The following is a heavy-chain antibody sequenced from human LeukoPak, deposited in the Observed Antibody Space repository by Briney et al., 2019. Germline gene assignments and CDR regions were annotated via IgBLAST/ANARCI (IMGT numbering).Heavy chain of an antibody. CDR3: ARARWGSWHPLPDY. CDR1: GGSISSSSYY. D-gene: IGHD6-13*01. J-gene: IGHJ4*02. V-gene: IGHV4-39*07. Sequence: SETLSLTCTVSGGSISSSSYYWGWIRQPPGKGLGWIGSIYYSGSTYYNPSLKSRVTISVDTSKNQFSLKLSSVTAADTAVYYCARARWGSWHPLPDYWGQGTLVTVSS. CDR2: IYYSGST.